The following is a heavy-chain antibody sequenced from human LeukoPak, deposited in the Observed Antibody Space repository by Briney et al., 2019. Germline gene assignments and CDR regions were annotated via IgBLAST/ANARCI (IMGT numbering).Heavy chain of an antibody. J-gene: IGHJ4*02. D-gene: IGHD3-22*01. CDR2: INAGNGNT. V-gene: IGHV1-3*01. Sequence: GASVKVSCKDSGYTFTSYAMHWVRQAPGQRLEWMGWINAGNGNTKYSQKFQGRVTITRDTSASTAYMELSSLRSEDTAVYYCARGYYDSSGYYLFDYWGQGTLVTVSS. CDR1: GYTFTSYA. CDR3: ARGYYDSSGYYLFDY.